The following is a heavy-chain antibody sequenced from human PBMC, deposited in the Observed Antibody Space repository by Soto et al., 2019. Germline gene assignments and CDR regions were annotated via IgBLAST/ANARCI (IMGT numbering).Heavy chain of an antibody. CDR1: GGSISSSSYY. D-gene: IGHD3-22*01. CDR3: ARRAGTYYYDSSGYGYYFDY. J-gene: IGHJ4*02. V-gene: IGHV4-39*01. CDR2: IYYSGST. Sequence: SETLSLTCTVSGGSISSSSYYWGWIRQPPGKGLEWIGSIYYSGSTYYNPSLKSRVTISVDTTKNQFSLKLSSVTAADTAVYYCARRAGTYYYDSSGYGYYFDYWGQGTLVTVSS.